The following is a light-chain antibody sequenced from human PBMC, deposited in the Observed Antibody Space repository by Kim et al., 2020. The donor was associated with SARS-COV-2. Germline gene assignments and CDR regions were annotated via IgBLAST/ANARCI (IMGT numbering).Light chain of an antibody. CDR2: FDY. CDR1: NIGSKS. CDR3: QVWDSSSECVV. Sequence: APGKTARVTWGGNNIGSKSVHWYQQRPGQAPVLVMYFDYDRPSGIPERFSGSNSGNTATLTISRVEAGDEADYYGQVWDSSSECVVFGGGTQLTVL. V-gene: IGLV3-21*04. J-gene: IGLJ2*01.